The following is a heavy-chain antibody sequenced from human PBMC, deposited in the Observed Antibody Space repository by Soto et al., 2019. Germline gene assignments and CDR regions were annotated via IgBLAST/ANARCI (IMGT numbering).Heavy chain of an antibody. J-gene: IGHJ3*02. CDR2: ISYDGSNK. D-gene: IGHD3-22*01. V-gene: IGHV3-30-3*01. Sequence: GGSLRLSCAASGFTFSSYAMHWVSQAHGKGMGWVAVISYDGSNKYYADSVKGRFTISRDNSKNTLYLQMNSLRAEDTAVYYCAIDRMRYYGSSGYSDAFDIWGQGTMVTVSS. CDR1: GFTFSSYA. CDR3: AIDRMRYYGSSGYSDAFDI.